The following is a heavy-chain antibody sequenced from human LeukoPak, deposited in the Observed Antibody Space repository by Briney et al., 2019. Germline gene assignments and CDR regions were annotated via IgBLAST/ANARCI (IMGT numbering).Heavy chain of an antibody. J-gene: IGHJ3*02. CDR3: ATREENDYGDYVGAFDI. CDR1: GFTFSNYW. V-gene: IGHV3-20*04. Sequence: GGSLRLSCAASGFTFSNYWMHWVRQVPGKGLEWVSGINWNGGSTGYADSVKGRFTISRDNAKNSLYLQMNSLRAEDTALYYCATREENDYGDYVGAFDIWGQGTMVTVSS. D-gene: IGHD4-17*01. CDR2: INWNGGST.